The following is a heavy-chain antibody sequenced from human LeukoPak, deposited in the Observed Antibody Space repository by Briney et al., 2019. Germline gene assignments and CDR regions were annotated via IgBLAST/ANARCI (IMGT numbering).Heavy chain of an antibody. J-gene: IGHJ3*02. CDR1: GFTFSSYA. V-gene: IGHV3-23*01. Sequence: TGGSLRLSCAASGFTFSSYAMSWVRQAPGKGLEWVSAISGSGGSTYYADSVKGRFTISRDNSKNTLYLQMNSLRAEDTAVYYCAKASSKQLAGYLPDGFDIWGQGTMVTVSS. D-gene: IGHD3-9*01. CDR3: AKASSKQLAGYLPDGFDI. CDR2: ISGSGGST.